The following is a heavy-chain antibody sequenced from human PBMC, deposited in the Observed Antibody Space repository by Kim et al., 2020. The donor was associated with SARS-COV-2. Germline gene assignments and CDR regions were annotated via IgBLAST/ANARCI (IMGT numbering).Heavy chain of an antibody. CDR3: AREYYGTFDY. J-gene: IGHJ4*02. Sequence: STNYNPSLKSRVTISVDTSKNQFSLKLSSVTAADTAVYYCAREYYGTFDYWGQGTLVTVSS. V-gene: IGHV4-59*01. CDR2: ST. D-gene: IGHD3-10*01.